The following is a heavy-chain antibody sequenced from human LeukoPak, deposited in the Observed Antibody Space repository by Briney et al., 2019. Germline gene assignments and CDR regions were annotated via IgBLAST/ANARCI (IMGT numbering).Heavy chain of an antibody. D-gene: IGHD3-9*01. V-gene: IGHV1-24*01. Sequence: ASVKVSCKVSGYTLTELSMHWVRQAPGKGHEWMGGFDPEDGETIYAQKFQGRGTMTEHTSTDTAYMELRSMRSEDTTVYYCATGGHRGEPSSYYDILTGYYNDGGDFDYWGQGTLVTVSS. CDR2: FDPEDGET. CDR3: ATGGHRGEPSSYYDILTGYYNDGGDFDY. J-gene: IGHJ4*02. CDR1: GYTLTELS.